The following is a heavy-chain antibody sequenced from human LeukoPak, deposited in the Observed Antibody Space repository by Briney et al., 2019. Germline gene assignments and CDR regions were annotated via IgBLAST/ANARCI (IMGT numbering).Heavy chain of an antibody. D-gene: IGHD6-13*01. CDR1: GYTFTSSD. J-gene: IGHJ4*02. V-gene: IGHV1-8*01. Sequence: ASVKVSCKASGYTFTSSDINWVRQAPGQGLEWMGWTNPNSGKTGYARKFQGRVTMTKNTSISTACMEVSSLGYDDTAIYYCARGRPGLASAGTYDFWGQGTLITVSS. CDR3: ARGRPGLASAGTYDF. CDR2: TNPNSGKT.